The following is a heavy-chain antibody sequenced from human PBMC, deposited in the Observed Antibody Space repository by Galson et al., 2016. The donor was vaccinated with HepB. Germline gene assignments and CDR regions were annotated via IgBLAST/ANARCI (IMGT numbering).Heavy chain of an antibody. J-gene: IGHJ4*02. CDR2: IKYDGNEK. CDR3: ARFARRGSFYYDSETYGPFDC. D-gene: IGHD3-10*01. V-gene: IGHV3-7*03. Sequence: SLRLSCAASGFSFSIYWMSWVRQAPGKGLEWVANIKYDGNEKYFVDSVEGRFTISRDNAKNSLYLQMNSLRAENTAMYYCARFARRGSFYYDSETYGPFDCWGQGTLVTVSS. CDR1: GFSFSIYW.